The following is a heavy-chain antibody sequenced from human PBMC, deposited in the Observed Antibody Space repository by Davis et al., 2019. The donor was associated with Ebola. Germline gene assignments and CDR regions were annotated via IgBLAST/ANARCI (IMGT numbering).Heavy chain of an antibody. CDR2: IGTAGDT. D-gene: IGHD3-3*01. Sequence: GESLKISCAVSGFIFRIYDMHWVRQVPGKGLEWVSSIGTAGDTYYPGSVKGRFTISRENVKNSLYLQMNSLRAGDTAVYYCARAIFGGVSMDFWGQGTTVTVSS. J-gene: IGHJ6*02. V-gene: IGHV3-13*01. CDR3: ARAIFGGVSMDF. CDR1: GFIFRIYD.